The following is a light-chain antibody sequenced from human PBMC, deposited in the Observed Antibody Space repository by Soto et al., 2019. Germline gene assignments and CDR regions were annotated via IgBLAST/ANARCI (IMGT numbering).Light chain of an antibody. CDR2: AAS. V-gene: IGKV3-20*01. CDR3: HQYDNTPQT. Sequence: EIVLMQSPGTLSLSPGERATLFCRASQSMKGRYLAWYQQKPGQAPRVLIYAASNRATGIPDRFSGSGSGTDFSLTISRLEPEDFAVYYCHQYDNTPQTFGQGTKVEIK. J-gene: IGKJ2*01. CDR1: QSMKGRY.